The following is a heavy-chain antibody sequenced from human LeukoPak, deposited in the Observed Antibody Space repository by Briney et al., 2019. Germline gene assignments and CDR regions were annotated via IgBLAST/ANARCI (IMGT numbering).Heavy chain of an antibody. D-gene: IGHD3-10*01. J-gene: IGHJ4*02. CDR1: GFTFSNAG. CDR2: IKSKTDGGTP. V-gene: IGHV3-15*01. CDR3: TTAEYGIAMVRGV. Sequence: GGSLRLSCAASGFTFSNAGMSWVRQAPGKGREWVGRIKSKTDGGTPDYAAPVKGRFTISRDDSKNTLYLQMNSLKTEDTAVYYCTTAEYGIAMVRGVWGQGTLVTVSS.